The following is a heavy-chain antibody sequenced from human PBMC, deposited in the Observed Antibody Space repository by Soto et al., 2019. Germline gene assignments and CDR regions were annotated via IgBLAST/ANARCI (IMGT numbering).Heavy chain of an antibody. V-gene: IGHV4-59*01. CDR1: GGSISSYY. CDR3: ARDTGMDV. CDR2: IYYSGST. J-gene: IGHJ6*02. Sequence: QVQLQESGPGLVKPSETLSLTCTVSGGSISSYYWSWIRQPPGKGLEWIGYIYYSGSTNYNPSLKSRVTISVDTSKNQFSLKLSSVTAADTVVYYCARDTGMDVWGQGTTVTVSS.